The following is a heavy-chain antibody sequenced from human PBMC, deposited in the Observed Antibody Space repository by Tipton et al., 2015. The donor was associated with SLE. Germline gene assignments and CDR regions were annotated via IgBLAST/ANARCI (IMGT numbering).Heavy chain of an antibody. CDR3: ARFRDEYYYYAMDV. CDR2: VYYSGST. Sequence: TLSLTCTVSGGSINRNYWSWIRQPPGKGLEWIGYVYYSGSTNYNPSLKSRVTISMDTSKNQFSLKLNSVTAADTAVYYCARFRDEYYYYAMDVWGKGTTVTVSS. CDR1: GGSINRNY. V-gene: IGHV4-59*08. J-gene: IGHJ6*04.